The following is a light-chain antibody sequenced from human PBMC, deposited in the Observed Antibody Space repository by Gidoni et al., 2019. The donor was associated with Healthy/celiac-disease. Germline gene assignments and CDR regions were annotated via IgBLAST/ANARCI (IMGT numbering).Light chain of an antibody. V-gene: IGKV3-20*01. CDR2: GAS. CDR3: QQYGSSFYT. Sequence: EIVLTQSPGTLSLSPGERATLSCRASQSVSSTYLAWYQQKPGQAPRLLIYGASSRATGIPDRFSGIGSGTDFTLTVSRLEPEDFAVYYCQQYGSSFYTFGQGTKLEIK. CDR1: QSVSSTY. J-gene: IGKJ2*01.